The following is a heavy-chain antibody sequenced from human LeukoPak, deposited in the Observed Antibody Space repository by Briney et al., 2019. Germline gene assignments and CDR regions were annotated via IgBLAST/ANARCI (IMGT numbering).Heavy chain of an antibody. J-gene: IGHJ4*02. CDR2: ISGSGGST. V-gene: IGHV3-23*01. Sequence: GGTLRLSCAASGFTFSSYGMSWVRQAPGKGLEWVSAISGSGGSTYYADSVKGRFTISRDNSKNTLYLQMNSLRAEDTAVYYCAKDLRPYCSSTSCYYFDYWGQGTLVTVSS. CDR1: GFTFSSYG. D-gene: IGHD2-2*01. CDR3: AKDLRPYCSSTSCYYFDY.